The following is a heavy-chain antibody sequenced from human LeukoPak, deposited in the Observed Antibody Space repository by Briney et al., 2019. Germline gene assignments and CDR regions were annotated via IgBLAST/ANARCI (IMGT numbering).Heavy chain of an antibody. CDR3: SASVGQAARLTVGLPFQYYYMAV. D-gene: IGHD4-23*01. CDR1: GGSFNSYG. Sequence: SSVTVSCMSSGGSFNSYGFSWVRQAPGQGLEYMGGVILVHRGANNLHKFQERGRITTDESTSTVFTELNSLSSDAPAVYYCSASVGQAARLTVGLPFQYYYMAVWGNGTTVTLS. V-gene: IGHV1-69*05. J-gene: IGHJ6*03. CDR2: VILVHRGA.